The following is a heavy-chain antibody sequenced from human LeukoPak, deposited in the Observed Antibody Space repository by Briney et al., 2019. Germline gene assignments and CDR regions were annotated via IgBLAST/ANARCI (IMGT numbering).Heavy chain of an antibody. CDR3: TRGAAMRD. CDR2: VYSGGGT. V-gene: IGHV3-66*01. J-gene: IGHJ4*02. CDR1: GFNVSRNY. Sequence: PGGSLRLSCAASGFNVSRNYMNWVRQAPGKGLEWVSVVYSGGGTYYADSVKGRFTISRDTPKSTLYLQMTSLRAEDTAVYYCTRGAAMRDWGQGTLVTVSS.